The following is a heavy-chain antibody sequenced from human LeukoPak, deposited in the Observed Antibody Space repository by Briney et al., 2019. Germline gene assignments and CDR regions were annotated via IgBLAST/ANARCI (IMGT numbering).Heavy chain of an antibody. D-gene: IGHD3-3*01. CDR2: INSDGSST. V-gene: IGHV3-74*01. Sequence: GGSLRLSCAASGFTFSSYWMHWVRQAPGKGLVWVSRINSDGSSTSYADSVKGRFTISRDNAKNTLYLQMNSLRAEDTAVYYCARVWRGYDFWSGYPAGVHFDYWGQGTLVTVSS. CDR3: ARVWRGYDFWSGYPAGVHFDY. CDR1: GFTFSSYW. J-gene: IGHJ4*02.